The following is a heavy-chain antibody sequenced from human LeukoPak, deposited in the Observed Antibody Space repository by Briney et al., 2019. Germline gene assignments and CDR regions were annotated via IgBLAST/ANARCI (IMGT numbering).Heavy chain of an antibody. V-gene: IGHV3-30*18. CDR3: AKEIEMATITSAFDY. J-gene: IGHJ4*02. CDR2: ISYDGSNK. Sequence: PGGSLRLSCAASGFTFSSYGMHWVRQAPGKGLEWVAVISYDGSNKYYADSVKGRFTISRDNSKNTLYLQMNSLRAEDTAVYYCAKEIEMATITSAFDYWGQGTLVTVSS. D-gene: IGHD5-24*01. CDR1: GFTFSSYG.